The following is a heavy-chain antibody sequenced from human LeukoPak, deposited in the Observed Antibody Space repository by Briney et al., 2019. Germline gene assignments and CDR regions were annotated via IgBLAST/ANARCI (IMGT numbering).Heavy chain of an antibody. J-gene: IGHJ4*02. CDR3: ARESRYRFVDY. D-gene: IGHD3-16*02. CDR2: IIPIFGTA. V-gene: IGHV1-69*05. CDR1: GGTFSSYA. Sequence: RASVKVSCKASGGTFSSYAIGWVRHAPGQGLEWMGGIIPIFGTANYAQKFQGRVTMTRDMSTSTVYMELSSLRSEDTAVYYCARESRYRFVDYWGQGTLVTVSS.